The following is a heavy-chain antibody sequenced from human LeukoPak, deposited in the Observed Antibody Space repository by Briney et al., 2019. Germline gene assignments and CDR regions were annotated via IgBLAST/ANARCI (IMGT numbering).Heavy chain of an antibody. CDR1: GGSISSYY. J-gene: IGHJ4*02. CDR3: ARELWSGYPIFDY. CDR2: IYYSGST. V-gene: IGHV4-59*01. D-gene: IGHD3-3*01. Sequence: SETLSLTCAVSGGSISSYYWSWIRQPPGKGLEWIGYIYYSGSTNYNPSLKSRLTISLDTSKNQFSLKLSSVTAADSAMYYCARELWSGYPIFDYWGQGTLVTVSS.